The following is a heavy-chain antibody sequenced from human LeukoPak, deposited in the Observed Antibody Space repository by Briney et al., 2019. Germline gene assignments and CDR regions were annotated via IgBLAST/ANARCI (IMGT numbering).Heavy chain of an antibody. Sequence: ASVKVSCKASGYTFTSYDINWVRQATGQGLEWMGWMNPNSGNTGYAQKFQGRVTMTRNTSISTVYMELSSLRSEDTAVYYCARGGQYQLLSSNWFDPWGQGTLVTVSS. V-gene: IGHV1-8*01. J-gene: IGHJ5*02. CDR1: GYTFTSYD. CDR3: ARGGQYQLLSSNWFDP. D-gene: IGHD2-2*01. CDR2: MNPNSGNT.